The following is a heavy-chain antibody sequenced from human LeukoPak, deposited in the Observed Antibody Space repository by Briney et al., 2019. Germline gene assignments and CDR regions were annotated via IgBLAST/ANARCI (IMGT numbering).Heavy chain of an antibody. CDR3: ARGEEKYSSSWYNY. Sequence: GGSLRLSCAASGFTFSSYGMHWARQAPGKGLEWVAVIWYDGSNKYYADSVKGRFTISRDNAKNSLYLQMNSLRAEDTAVYYCARGEEKYSSSWYNYWGQGTLVTVSS. V-gene: IGHV3-33*01. D-gene: IGHD6-13*01. CDR2: IWYDGSNK. J-gene: IGHJ4*02. CDR1: GFTFSSYG.